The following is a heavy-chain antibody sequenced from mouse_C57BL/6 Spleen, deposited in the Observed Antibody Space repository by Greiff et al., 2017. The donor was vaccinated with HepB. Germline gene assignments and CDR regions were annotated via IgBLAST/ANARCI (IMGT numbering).Heavy chain of an antibody. D-gene: IGHD2-4*01. Sequence: EVQGVESGGDLVKPGGSLKLSCAASGFTFSSYGMSWVRQTPDKRLEWVATISSGGSYTYYPDSVKGRFTISRDNAKNTLYLQMSSLKSEDTAMYYCARQYDYSNYFDYWGQGTTLTVSS. J-gene: IGHJ2*01. CDR1: GFTFSSYG. V-gene: IGHV5-6*01. CDR3: ARQYDYSNYFDY. CDR2: ISSGGSYT.